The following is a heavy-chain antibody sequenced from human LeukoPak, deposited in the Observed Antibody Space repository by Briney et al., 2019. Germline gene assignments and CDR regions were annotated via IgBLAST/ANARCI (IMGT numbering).Heavy chain of an antibody. J-gene: IGHJ4*02. CDR1: GFSVSNNY. V-gene: IGHV3-53*01. CDR3: AKIKSGIDS. CDR2: IYSDGTR. D-gene: IGHD6-25*01. Sequence: GGSLRLSCAASGFSVSNNYMTWVRQAPGRGLEWVSVIYSDGTRYYRDSVKGRLTISRDNSKNTLYLQMNSLRVEDTALYYCAKIKSGIDSWGQGTLVTVSS.